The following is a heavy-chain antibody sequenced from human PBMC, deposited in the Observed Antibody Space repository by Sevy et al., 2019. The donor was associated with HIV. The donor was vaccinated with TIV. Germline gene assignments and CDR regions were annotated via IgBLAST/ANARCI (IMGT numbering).Heavy chain of an antibody. CDR2: IWNDGSNQ. D-gene: IGHD2-2*01. Sequence: GGSLRLSCAASGFTFSSYGMHWVRQAPGKGVEWVAVIWNDGSNQYYADSVEGRFTVSRNNSTNTLYLQMNSLRAEDSAVYYCARAPGYCTSTNCYDWFDPWGHGTLVTVSS. V-gene: IGHV3-33*01. J-gene: IGHJ5*02. CDR1: GFTFSSYG. CDR3: ARAPGYCTSTNCYDWFDP.